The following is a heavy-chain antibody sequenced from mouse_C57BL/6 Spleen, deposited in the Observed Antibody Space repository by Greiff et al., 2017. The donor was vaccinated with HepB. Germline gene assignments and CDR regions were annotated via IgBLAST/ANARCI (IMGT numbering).Heavy chain of an antibody. J-gene: IGHJ2*01. Sequence: VQLKESGGGLVKPGGSLKLSCAASGFTFSSYAMSWVRQTPEKRLEWVATISDGGSYTYYPDNVKGRFTISRDNAKNNLYLQMSHLKSEDTAMYYCARDPHYYGSSPFDYWGQGTTLTVSS. D-gene: IGHD1-1*01. CDR1: GFTFSSYA. CDR3: ARDPHYYGSSPFDY. CDR2: ISDGGSYT. V-gene: IGHV5-4*01.